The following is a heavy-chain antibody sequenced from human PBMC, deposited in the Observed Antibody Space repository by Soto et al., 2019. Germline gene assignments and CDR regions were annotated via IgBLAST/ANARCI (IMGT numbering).Heavy chain of an antibody. CDR2: ISGSGGST. J-gene: IGHJ4*02. Sequence: EVQLLESVGGLVQPGGSLRLSCAASGVTFSNYAVTWVRQAPGKGLEWGSTISGSGGSTYYADSGKGRFTISRDNSKNTLYLQMNSLRAEDTAVYYCAKDQGSSWYEIDYWGQGTLVTVSS. V-gene: IGHV3-23*01. CDR3: AKDQGSSWYEIDY. D-gene: IGHD6-13*01. CDR1: GVTFSNYA.